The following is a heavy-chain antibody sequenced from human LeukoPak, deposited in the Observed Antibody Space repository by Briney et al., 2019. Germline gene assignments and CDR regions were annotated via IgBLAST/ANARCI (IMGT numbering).Heavy chain of an antibody. V-gene: IGHV3-23*01. Sequence: GGSLRLSCVASGFTFSRYAMNWLPQTPGKRLEWVSLIGTNEARTHYADSVKGRFTISRDNSKNTLFLQMHSVRAGDTAVYYCAKDLDSTDLYDNADWGQGTLVTVSS. CDR3: AKDLDSTDLYDNAD. J-gene: IGHJ1*01. CDR1: GFTFSRYA. D-gene: IGHD2/OR15-2a*01. CDR2: IGTNEART.